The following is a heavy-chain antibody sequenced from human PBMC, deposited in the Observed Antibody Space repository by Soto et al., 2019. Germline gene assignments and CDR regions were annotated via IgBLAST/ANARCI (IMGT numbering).Heavy chain of an antibody. V-gene: IGHV3-23*01. CDR2: ISGSGGST. CDR3: TTDDTSGYYFHY. CDR1: GFTFSSYA. Sequence: GGSLRLSCAASGFTFSSYAMSWVRQAPGKGLEWVSAISGSGGSTYYADSVKGRFTISRDNSKNTLYLQMNSLRAEDIARYYCTTDDTSGYYFHYWGQGTLVTVSS. J-gene: IGHJ4*02. D-gene: IGHD3-22*01.